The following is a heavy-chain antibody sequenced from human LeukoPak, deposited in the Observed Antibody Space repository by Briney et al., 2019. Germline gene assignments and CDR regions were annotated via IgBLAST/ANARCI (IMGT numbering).Heavy chain of an antibody. Sequence: SETLSLTCTVSGGSISSYYWSWIRQPAGKGLEWIGRIYTSGSTNYNPSLKSRVTMSVGTSKNQFSLKLSSVTAADTAVYYCARDRWAARPDAFDIWGQGTMVTVSS. V-gene: IGHV4-4*07. D-gene: IGHD6-6*01. CDR1: GGSISSYY. CDR3: ARDRWAARPDAFDI. CDR2: IYTSGST. J-gene: IGHJ3*02.